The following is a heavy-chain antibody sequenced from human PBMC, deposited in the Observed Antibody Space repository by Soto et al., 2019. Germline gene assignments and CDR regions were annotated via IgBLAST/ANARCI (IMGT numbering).Heavy chain of an antibody. D-gene: IGHD3-3*01. V-gene: IGHV1-69*13. CDR1: GGTFSSYA. CDR2: IIPIFGTA. CDR3: ARFGSLRCLEWLPEDYGMDV. Sequence: SVKVSCKASGGTFSSYAISWVRQAPGQGLEWMGGIIPIFGTANYAQKFQGRVTITADESTSPAYMELSSLRSEDTAVYYCARFGSLRCLEWLPEDYGMDVWGQGTTVTVS. J-gene: IGHJ6*02.